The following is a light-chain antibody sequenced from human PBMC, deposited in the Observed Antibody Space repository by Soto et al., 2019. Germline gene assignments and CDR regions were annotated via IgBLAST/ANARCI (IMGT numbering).Light chain of an antibody. V-gene: IGKV3-15*01. CDR3: QQFSDWPRT. CDR1: QNIRSD. Sequence: EIVMTQSPAIVSVSPGEGATLSCRASQNIRSDLAWYQQKPGQAPRLLLYDAFNRANGVPARFSGSGSGTEFTLTISSLQSEDFAVYFCQQFSDWPRTFGQGTKVDIK. J-gene: IGKJ1*01. CDR2: DAF.